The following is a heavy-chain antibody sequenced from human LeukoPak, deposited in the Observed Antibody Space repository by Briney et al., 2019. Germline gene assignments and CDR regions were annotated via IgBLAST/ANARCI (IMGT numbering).Heavy chain of an antibody. V-gene: IGHV3-30*18. CDR2: ISYDGSNK. Sequence: GGSLRLSCAASGFTFITYGMHWVRQAPGKGLEWVAVISYDGSNKYYADSVKGRFTISRDNSKNTLYLQMNTLRVEDTAVYHCVKEQSSGYYRVADYWGQGTLVTVSS. J-gene: IGHJ4*02. CDR3: VKEQSSGYYRVADY. D-gene: IGHD6-19*01. CDR1: GFTFITYG.